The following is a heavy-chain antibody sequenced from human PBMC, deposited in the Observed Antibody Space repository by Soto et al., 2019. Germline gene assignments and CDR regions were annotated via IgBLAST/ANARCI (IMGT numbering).Heavy chain of an antibody. CDR2: ISWNSGTV. Sequence: PGGSLRLSCAASGFTFGDYAMHWVRQPPGKGLEWVSGISWNSGTVGYADSVQGRFTVSRDNAKNSLYLQMNSLRTEDTALYYCTISSGYAGLWGQGTLVTVSS. CDR3: TISSGYAGL. V-gene: IGHV3-9*01. D-gene: IGHD3-22*01. J-gene: IGHJ4*02. CDR1: GFTFGDYA.